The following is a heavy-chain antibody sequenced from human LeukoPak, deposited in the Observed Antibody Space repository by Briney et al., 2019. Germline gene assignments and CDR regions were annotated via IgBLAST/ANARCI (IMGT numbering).Heavy chain of an antibody. Sequence: GESLKISCKGSGYSFTSYWIGGVRQMPGKGLEWMGIIYPGDSDTRYSPSFQGQVTISADKSISTAYLQWSSLKASDTAMYYCARLVHYDFWSGLDDYWGQGTLVTVSS. CDR3: ARLVHYDFWSGLDDY. CDR1: GYSFTSYW. V-gene: IGHV5-51*01. D-gene: IGHD3-3*01. J-gene: IGHJ4*02. CDR2: IYPGDSDT.